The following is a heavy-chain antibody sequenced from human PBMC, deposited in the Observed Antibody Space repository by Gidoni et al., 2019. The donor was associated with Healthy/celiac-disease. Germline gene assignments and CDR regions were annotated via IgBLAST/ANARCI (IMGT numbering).Heavy chain of an antibody. CDR2: ISSSGSTI. D-gene: IGHD2-21*01. J-gene: IGHJ3*02. CDR3: ARSILVIGAFDI. CDR1: GFTFSSYE. V-gene: IGHV3-48*03. Sequence: EVQLVESGGGLVQPGGSLRLSCAASGFTFSSYEMNWVRQAPGQGLGWVSYISSSGSTIYYADSVKGRFTISRDNAKNSLYLQMNSLRAEDTAVYYCARSILVIGAFDIWGQGTMVTVSS.